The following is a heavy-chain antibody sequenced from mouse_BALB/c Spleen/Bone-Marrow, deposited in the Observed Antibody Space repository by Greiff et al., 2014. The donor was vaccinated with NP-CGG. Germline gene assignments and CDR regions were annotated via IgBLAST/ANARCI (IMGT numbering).Heavy chain of an antibody. V-gene: IGHV14-3*02. D-gene: IGHD2-2*01. CDR3: ASYVYGYYFDY. Sequence: VQLQQPGAELVKPGASVKLSCTASGFNVKDTYIHWVKQRPEQGLEWIGRIDPANGNTKYDPKFQGKATITADTSFNTAYLQLSSLTSEDTAVYYCASYVYGYYFDYWGQGTTLTVSS. CDR1: GFNVKDTY. CDR2: IDPANGNT. J-gene: IGHJ2*01.